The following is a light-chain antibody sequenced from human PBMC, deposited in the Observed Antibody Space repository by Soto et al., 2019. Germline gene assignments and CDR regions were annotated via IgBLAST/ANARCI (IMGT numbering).Light chain of an antibody. CDR1: QSVSSN. Sequence: EIVMTQSPATLSASPGERATLSCRASQSVSSNLAWYQQKPGQAPRLXXYGASARVTGIPARFSGSGSGTEFTLTISSLQSEDFAVYHGQQCNNWPPGTFGQGTKVDIK. J-gene: IGKJ2*01. V-gene: IGKV3-15*01. CDR3: QQCNNWPPGT. CDR2: GAS.